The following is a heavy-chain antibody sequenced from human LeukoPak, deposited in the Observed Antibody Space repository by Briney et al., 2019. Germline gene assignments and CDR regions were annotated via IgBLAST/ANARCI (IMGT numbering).Heavy chain of an antibody. CDR3: ARVGVRTYCGSGCYSDYFDS. CDR1: GDFFSGSTSD. J-gene: IGHJ4*02. D-gene: IGHD2-21*02. V-gene: IGHV4-39*07. Sequence: PSETLSLTCSVTGDFFSGSTSDWAWIRQPPGKGLEWIGSIYYRGSTHYSPSLESRVTISVDTSKNQFSLRLDSVTAADTAVYYCARVGVRTYCGSGCYSDYFDSWGQGTLVTGSS. CDR2: IYYRGST.